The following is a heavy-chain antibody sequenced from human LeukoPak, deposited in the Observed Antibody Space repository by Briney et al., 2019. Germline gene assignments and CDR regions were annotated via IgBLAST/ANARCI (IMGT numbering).Heavy chain of an antibody. D-gene: IGHD1-26*01. V-gene: IGHV1-69*04. Sequence: SVKVSCKASGGTFSSYAISWVRQAPGQGLEWMGRIIAILGIANYAQKFQGRVTITADKSTSTAYMELSSLRSEDTAVYYCARGGRTSGSYGYWGQGTLVTVSS. J-gene: IGHJ4*02. CDR3: ARGGRTSGSYGY. CDR1: GGTFSSYA. CDR2: IIAILGIA.